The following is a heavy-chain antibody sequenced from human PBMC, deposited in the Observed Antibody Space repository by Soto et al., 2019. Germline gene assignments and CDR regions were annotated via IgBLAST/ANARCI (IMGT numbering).Heavy chain of an antibody. J-gene: IGHJ4*02. V-gene: IGHV1-69*13. CDR3: ARDNKEDGDCYAFDY. D-gene: IGHD2-21*02. CDR1: GGTFSSYA. Sequence: GASVKVSCKASGGTFSSYAISWVRQAPGQGLEWMGGIIPIFGTANYAQKFQGRVTITADESTSTAYMELSSLRSEDTAVYYCARDNKEDGDCYAFDYWGQGTLVTVSS. CDR2: IIPIFGTA.